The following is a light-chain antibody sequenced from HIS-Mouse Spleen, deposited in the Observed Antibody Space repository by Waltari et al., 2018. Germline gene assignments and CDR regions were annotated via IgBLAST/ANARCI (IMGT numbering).Light chain of an antibody. Sequence: GQRVTISCSGSSSNIGSNTVNWYQQLPGTAPKLLIYSNNQRPSGVPDRFSGSKSGTSASLAISGRQSEDEADYYCAAWDDSLKGVFGGGTKLTVL. V-gene: IGLV1-44*01. CDR1: SSNIGSNT. CDR3: AAWDDSLKGV. CDR2: SNN. J-gene: IGLJ3*02.